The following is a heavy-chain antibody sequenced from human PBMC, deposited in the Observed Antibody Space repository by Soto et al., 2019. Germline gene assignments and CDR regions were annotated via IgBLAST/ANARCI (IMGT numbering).Heavy chain of an antibody. V-gene: IGHV1-69*13. J-gene: IGHJ4*02. CDR1: GYTFTSYG. D-gene: IGHD6-19*01. CDR3: ARERDPYSSGWSIFDY. CDR2: IIPIFGTA. Sequence: SVKVSCKASGYTFTSYGISWVRQAPGQGLEWMGGIIPIFGTANYAQKFQGRVTITADESTSTAYMELSSLRSEDTAVYYCARERDPYSSGWSIFDYWGQGTLVTVSS.